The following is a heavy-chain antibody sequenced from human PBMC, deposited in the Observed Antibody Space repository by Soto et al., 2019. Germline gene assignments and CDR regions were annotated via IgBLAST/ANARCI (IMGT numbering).Heavy chain of an antibody. CDR1: GGTFSSYA. D-gene: IGHD1-26*01. CDR3: AISIVGATTDGRFDY. Sequence: QVQLVQSGAEVKKPGSSVKVSCKASGGTFSSYAISWVRQAPGQGLEWMGGIIPICGTANYAQKFQGRVTIAADESTSEAYMELSSLRSEYTAVYYCAISIVGATTDGRFDYWGQGTLVTVSS. J-gene: IGHJ4*02. V-gene: IGHV1-69*01. CDR2: IIPICGTA.